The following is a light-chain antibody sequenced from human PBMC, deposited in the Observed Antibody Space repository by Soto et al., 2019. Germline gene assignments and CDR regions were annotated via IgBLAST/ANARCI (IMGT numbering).Light chain of an antibody. CDR2: KAS. Sequence: DVQMTQSPSSLSASVGDRVTITCGASQSISSYLNWYQQKPGKAPKLLIYKASTLKSRVPSRFSGSGSGTEFTLTISSLQPDDFATYYCQHYNSHSEAFGQGTKVDI. CDR1: QSISSY. CDR3: QHYNSHSEA. V-gene: IGKV1-5*03. J-gene: IGKJ1*01.